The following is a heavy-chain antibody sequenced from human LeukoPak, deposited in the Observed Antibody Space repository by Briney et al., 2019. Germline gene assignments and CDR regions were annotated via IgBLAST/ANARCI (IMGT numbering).Heavy chain of an antibody. CDR2: INSDGSST. J-gene: IGHJ4*02. D-gene: IGHD5-24*01. CDR1: GFTFSSYW. CDR3: TRVGYIDEGIDY. Sequence: PGGSLRLSCAASGFTFSSYWMHWVRQAPGKGLVWVSRINSDGSSTTYADSVKGRFTIFRDNAKNSLYLQMNSLRAEDTAIYYCTRVGYIDEGIDYWGQGTLVTVSS. V-gene: IGHV3-74*01.